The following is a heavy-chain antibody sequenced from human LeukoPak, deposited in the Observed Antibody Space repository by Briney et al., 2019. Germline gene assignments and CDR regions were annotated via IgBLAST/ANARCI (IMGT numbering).Heavy chain of an antibody. CDR2: IIPIFGTG. D-gene: IGHD1-7*01. CDR1: GGTFSSYA. V-gene: IGHV1-69*05. CDR3: ARRGNWNYEFWFDP. J-gene: IGHJ5*02. Sequence: SVKVSCKASGGTFSSYAISWVRQAPGQGREWMGGIIPIFGTGNYAQKFQGRITITTDESTRTAYMELSSLRSEDTAGYSCARRGNWNYEFWFDPWGQGTLVTVSS.